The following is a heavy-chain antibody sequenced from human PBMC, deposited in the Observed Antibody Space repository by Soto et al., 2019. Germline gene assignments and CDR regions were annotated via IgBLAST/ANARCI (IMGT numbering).Heavy chain of an antibody. CDR3: ATLPLTIFDLYYYGLDV. CDR1: GFTFSSYG. Sequence: GGALRLSCAASGFTFSSYGMHWVRQAPGKGLEWVAVISYDGSNKYYADYVKGRFTISRDNSKNTLYLQMNSLKAEDTAVYYCATLPLTIFDLYYYGLDVWGQGTTVTVSS. D-gene: IGHD3-3*01. V-gene: IGHV3-30*03. J-gene: IGHJ6*02. CDR2: ISYDGSNK.